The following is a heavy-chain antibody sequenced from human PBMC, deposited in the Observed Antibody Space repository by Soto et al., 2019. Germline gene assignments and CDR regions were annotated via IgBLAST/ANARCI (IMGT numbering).Heavy chain of an antibody. CDR3: AKDTPQEWLLVFDY. Sequence: SLIFSCASDGFTFSSYAMSWGCQAPGKARAGVXAXWXXXGXTXXXVXXXXRFTISRDNSKNTLYLQMKRLRAEDTAVYYCAKDTPQEWLLVFDYWGQGTLVTVCS. D-gene: IGHD3-3*01. CDR1: GFTFSSYA. V-gene: IGHV3-23*01. CDR2: XWXXXGXT. J-gene: IGHJ4*02.